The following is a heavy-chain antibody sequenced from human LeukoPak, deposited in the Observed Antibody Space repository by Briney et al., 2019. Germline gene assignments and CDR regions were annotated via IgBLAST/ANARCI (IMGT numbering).Heavy chain of an antibody. D-gene: IGHD1-26*01. CDR1: GYTFTSYD. Sequence: ASVKVSCKASGYTFTSYDINWVRQATGQGLEWMGWMNPNSGNTGYAQKFQGRVTMTRNTSISTAYMELSRLRSDDTAVYYCARDSLRIVGATNGDLDAFDIWGQGTMVTVSS. CDR2: MNPNSGNT. CDR3: ARDSLRIVGATNGDLDAFDI. J-gene: IGHJ3*02. V-gene: IGHV1-8*01.